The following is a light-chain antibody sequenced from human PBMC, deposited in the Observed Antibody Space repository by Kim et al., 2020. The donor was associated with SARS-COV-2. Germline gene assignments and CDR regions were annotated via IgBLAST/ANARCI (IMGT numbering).Light chain of an antibody. V-gene: IGLV2-14*01. Sequence: QSALTQPASASASPGQSITISCTGTSSDIGAYDYVSWHQQHPDKAPKVIIYDVSKRPSGVSNRFSASKSGNTASLTISGLQAEDEADYYCNSFTRSKTYVFGSGTKVTVL. J-gene: IGLJ1*01. CDR3: NSFTRSKTYV. CDR2: DVS. CDR1: SSDIGAYDY.